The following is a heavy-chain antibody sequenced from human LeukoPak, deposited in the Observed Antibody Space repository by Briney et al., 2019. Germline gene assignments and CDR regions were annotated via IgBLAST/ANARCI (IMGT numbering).Heavy chain of an antibody. J-gene: IGHJ6*03. CDR1: GYSFTSYW. Sequence: GESLKISCKGSGYSFTSYWIGWVRQMPGKGLEWMGIIYPGDSDTRYSPSFQGQVTISADKSISTAYLQWSSLKASDTAMYYCARHGSIAVAGYYYYYMDVWGEGTTVTVSS. CDR3: ARHGSIAVAGYYYYYMDV. CDR2: IYPGDSDT. D-gene: IGHD6-19*01. V-gene: IGHV5-51*01.